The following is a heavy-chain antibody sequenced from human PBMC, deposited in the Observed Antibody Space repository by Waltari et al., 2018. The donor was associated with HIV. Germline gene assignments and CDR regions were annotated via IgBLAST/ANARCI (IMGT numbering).Heavy chain of an antibody. CDR1: GYTFTSYD. D-gene: IGHD3-9*01. CDR3: ARGIPAGRYETLTGQDY. Sequence: QVQLVQSGAEVKTPGASVKVSCKASGYTFTSYDINWVRQATGQGLGWMGWMNPNGGNTGDEQKFQGRVTMTRNASITTAYMELSSLRSEDTAVYFCARGIPAGRYETLTGQDYWGQGTLVTVSS. J-gene: IGHJ4*02. V-gene: IGHV1-8*01. CDR2: MNPNGGNT.